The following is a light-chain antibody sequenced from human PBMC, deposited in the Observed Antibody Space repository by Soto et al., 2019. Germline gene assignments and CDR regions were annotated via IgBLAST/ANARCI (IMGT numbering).Light chain of an antibody. Sequence: EIVLTQSPGTLSLSPGERATLSCRASQSVRSSNLAWYQQKPGQAPRPLIYGASSRATGIPDRFSGSGSGTDFTLTISRLEPEDFAVYYWLQYGSSPYTFGQGTKLEIK. V-gene: IGKV3-20*01. J-gene: IGKJ2*01. CDR1: QSVRSSN. CDR2: GAS. CDR3: LQYGSSPYT.